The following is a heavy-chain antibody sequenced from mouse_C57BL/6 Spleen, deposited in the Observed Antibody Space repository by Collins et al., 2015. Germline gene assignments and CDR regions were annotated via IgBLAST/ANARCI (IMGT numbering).Heavy chain of an antibody. CDR3: VRWDHED. CDR1: GFNIKDYY. V-gene: IGHV14-2*01. CDR2: IDPEDGET. D-gene: IGHD4-1*01. J-gene: IGHJ3*01. Sequence: EVQLQQSGAELVKPGASVKLSCTASGFNIKDYYMHWVKQRTEQGLEWIGRIDPEDGETKYASKFQGKATITADTSSNTAYLQLSSLTSEDTAVYYCVRWDHEDWGQGTLVTVSA.